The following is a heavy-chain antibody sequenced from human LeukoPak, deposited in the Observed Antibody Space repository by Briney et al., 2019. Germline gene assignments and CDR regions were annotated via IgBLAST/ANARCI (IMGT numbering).Heavy chain of an antibody. Sequence: SVKVSCKASGGTFSSYAISWVRQAPGQGLEWMGGIIPIFGTANYAQKFQGRVTITTDESTSSAYMELSSLRSEDTDVYYCAREGSGSYPLYWYFDLWGRGTLVTVSS. J-gene: IGHJ2*01. CDR1: GGTFSSYA. D-gene: IGHD3-10*01. CDR2: IIPIFGTA. V-gene: IGHV1-69*05. CDR3: AREGSGSYPLYWYFDL.